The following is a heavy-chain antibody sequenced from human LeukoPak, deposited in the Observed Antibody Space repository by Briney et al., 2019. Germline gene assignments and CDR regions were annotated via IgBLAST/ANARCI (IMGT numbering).Heavy chain of an antibody. CDR3: VSHPQGYSGYLY. V-gene: IGHV1-46*01. CDR1: GYTFTTYY. D-gene: IGHD5-12*01. Sequence: GASVKLSCKTSGYTFTTYYMHWVRQAPGQGLEWMGIINPSGGSTSYAQRFQGRVTMTRDTSTSTVYMELSSLTSEDTAVYYCVSHPQGYSGYLYWGQGTLVTVSS. CDR2: INPSGGST. J-gene: IGHJ4*02.